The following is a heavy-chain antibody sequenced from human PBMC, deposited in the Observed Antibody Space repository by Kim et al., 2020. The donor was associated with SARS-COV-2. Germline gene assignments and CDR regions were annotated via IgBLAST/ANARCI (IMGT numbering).Heavy chain of an antibody. CDR1: GFTFSSYA. CDR3: ARSRGGSYYDAFDI. J-gene: IGHJ3*02. CDR2: ISYDGSNK. Sequence: GGSLRLSCAASGFTFSSYAMHWVRQAPGKGLEWVAVISYDGSNKYYADSVKGRFTISRDNSKNTLYLQMNSLRAEDTAVYYCARSRGGSYYDAFDIWGQGTMVTVSS. V-gene: IGHV3-30-3*01. D-gene: IGHD2-15*01.